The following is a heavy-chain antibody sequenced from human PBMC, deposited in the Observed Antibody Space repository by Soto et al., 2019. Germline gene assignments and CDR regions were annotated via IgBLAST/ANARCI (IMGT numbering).Heavy chain of an antibody. D-gene: IGHD6-6*01. Sequence: SETLSLTCAVSGGSISSSNWWSWVRQPPGKGLEWIGETYHSGSTNYNPSLKSRVTISVDKSKNQFSLKLSSVTAADTAVYYCATSSSSFYYYGMDVWGQGTTVTVSS. CDR1: GGSISSSNW. CDR3: ATSSSSFYYYGMDV. J-gene: IGHJ6*02. CDR2: TYHSGST. V-gene: IGHV4-4*02.